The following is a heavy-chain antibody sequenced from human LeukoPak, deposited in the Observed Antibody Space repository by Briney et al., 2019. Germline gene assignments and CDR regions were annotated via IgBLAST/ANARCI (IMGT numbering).Heavy chain of an antibody. J-gene: IGHJ5*02. V-gene: IGHV1-2*02. CDR1: GYTFTSYG. D-gene: IGHD2-2*01. CDR3: ARESSRDCRTTSCYEVFDP. Sequence: GASVKVSCKASGYTFTSYGISWVRQAPGQGLEWMGWINPNSGGTNYAQKFQGRVTMTRDTSISTAYMELSRLRSDDTAVYYCARESSRDCRTTSCYEVFDPWGQGTLVTVSS. CDR2: INPNSGGT.